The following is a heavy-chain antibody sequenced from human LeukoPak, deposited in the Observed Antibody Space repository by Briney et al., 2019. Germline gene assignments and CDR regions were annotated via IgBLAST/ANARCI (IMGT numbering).Heavy chain of an antibody. CDR2: IYYSGSI. J-gene: IGHJ4*02. CDR3: ARDKFPGDF. Sequence: SETLSLTCTVSGGSISRYYWSWIRQPPGKGLEWIGYIYYSGSINYNPSLKSRVTISVDTSKNQFSLKLSSVTAADTAVYYCARDKFPGDFWGPGTLVTVSS. V-gene: IGHV4-59*01. CDR1: GGSISRYY.